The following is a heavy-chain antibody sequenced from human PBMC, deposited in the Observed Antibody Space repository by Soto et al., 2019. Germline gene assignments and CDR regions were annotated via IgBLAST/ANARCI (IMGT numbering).Heavy chain of an antibody. CDR3: ARIGDDGSSTSCYARAVYYYYYYMDV. J-gene: IGHJ6*03. V-gene: IGHV3-11*01. CDR2: ISSSGRTI. D-gene: IGHD2-2*01. CDR1: GFTFSDYY. Sequence: QVQLVESGGGLGKPGGSLRLSCAASGFTFSDYYMSWIRQAPGKGLEWVSYISSSGRTIYYADSVKGRFTISRDNAKNSLYLQMNSLRAEDTAVYYCARIGDDGSSTSCYARAVYYYYYYMDVWGKGTTVTVSS.